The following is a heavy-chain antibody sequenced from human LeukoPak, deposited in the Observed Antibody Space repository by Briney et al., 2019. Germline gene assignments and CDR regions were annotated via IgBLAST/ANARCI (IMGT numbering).Heavy chain of an antibody. J-gene: IGHJ6*02. D-gene: IGHD3-10*01. CDR2: IKSKTDGGTT. Sequence: GGSLRLSCAASGFTFSNAWMNWVRQAPGKGLEWVGRIKSKTDGGTTDYAAPVKGRFTISRDDSKNTLYLQMNSLKTEDTAVYYCTTDGSGSYYNPYYYYGMDVWGQGTTVTVSS. CDR3: TTDGSGSYYNPYYYYGMDV. V-gene: IGHV3-15*07. CDR1: GFTFSNAW.